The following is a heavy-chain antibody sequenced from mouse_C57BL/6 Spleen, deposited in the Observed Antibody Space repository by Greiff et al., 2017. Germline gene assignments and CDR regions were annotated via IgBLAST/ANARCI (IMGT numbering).Heavy chain of an antibody. D-gene: IGHD1-1*01. V-gene: IGHV14-3*01. J-gene: IGHJ1*03. Sequence: EVQLQQSVAELVRPGASVKLSCTASGFNIKNTYMHWVKQRPEQGLEWIGRIDPANGNTKYAPKFQGKATITADTSSNTAYLQLSSLTSEDTSIYYCARGYYGSSPYWYFDVWGTGTTVTVSS. CDR1: GFNIKNTY. CDR3: ARGYYGSSPYWYFDV. CDR2: IDPANGNT.